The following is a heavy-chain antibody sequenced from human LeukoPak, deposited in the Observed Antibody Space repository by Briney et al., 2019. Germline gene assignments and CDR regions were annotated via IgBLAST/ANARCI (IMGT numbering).Heavy chain of an antibody. J-gene: IGHJ4*02. V-gene: IGHV3-21*01. CDR2: ISSSSSNI. D-gene: IGHD6-19*01. CDR1: GFTFSSYS. CDR3: ARDSSGGDY. Sequence: GGSLRLSCAASGFTFSSYSMNWVRQAPGKGLEWVSSISSSSSNIYYADSVKGRFTISRDNAKNSLYLQMNSLRAEDTAVYYCARDSSGGDYWGQGTLVTVSS.